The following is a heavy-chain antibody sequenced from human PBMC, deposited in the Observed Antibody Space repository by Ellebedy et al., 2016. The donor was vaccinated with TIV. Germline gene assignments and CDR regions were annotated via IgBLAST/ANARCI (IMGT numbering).Heavy chain of an antibody. J-gene: IGHJ6*02. Sequence: MPSETLSLTCAISGDSVSINNVAWSWVRQSPSRGLEWLGRTYYRSKWYIDYAVSMKGRISFNPDTINNQFSLQLASVTPDATGVYYCARVPMGDWRGMDVWGQGTTVTVSS. D-gene: IGHD3-10*01. CDR2: TYYRSKWYI. CDR3: ARVPMGDWRGMDV. CDR1: GDSVSINNVA. V-gene: IGHV6-1*01.